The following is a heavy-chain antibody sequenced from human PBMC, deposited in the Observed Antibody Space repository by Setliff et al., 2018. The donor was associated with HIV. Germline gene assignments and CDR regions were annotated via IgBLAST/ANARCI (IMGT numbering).Heavy chain of an antibody. J-gene: IGHJ5*02. CDR1: GGPISSGDYY. Sequence: SETLSLTCTVSGGPISSGDYYWTWIRQHPEKGLDWIGYIYHSGTTYYNPSLRSRVTISIDTSKDQFSLDLTSVTAADTGVYYCARVEAYSRGRGGFDPWGQGTLVTVSS. D-gene: IGHD6-19*01. CDR2: IYHSGTT. CDR3: ARVEAYSRGRGGFDP. V-gene: IGHV4-31*03.